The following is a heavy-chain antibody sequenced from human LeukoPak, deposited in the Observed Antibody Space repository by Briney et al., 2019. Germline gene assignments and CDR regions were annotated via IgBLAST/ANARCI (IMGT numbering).Heavy chain of an antibody. D-gene: IGHD2-8*02. CDR2: VNPNSGNT. Sequence: ASMKVSCKASGYTFTNYDINWVRQATGQGLEWMGWVNPNSGNTGYAQKFQGRVTMTRNTSISTAYMELSSLRSEDTAVYYRARGPRSPRTDFDYWGQGALVTVSS. CDR1: GYTFTNYD. CDR3: ARGPRSPRTDFDY. J-gene: IGHJ4*02. V-gene: IGHV1-8*01.